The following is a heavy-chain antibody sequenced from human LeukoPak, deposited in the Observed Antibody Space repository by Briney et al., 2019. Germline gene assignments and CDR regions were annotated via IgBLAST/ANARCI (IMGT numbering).Heavy chain of an antibody. CDR3: ARATGSSSSWSLPSQKAPNNWFDP. D-gene: IGHD6-13*01. J-gene: IGHJ5*02. CDR1: GGSISNNSYY. V-gene: IGHV4-39*01. CDR2: IYYSVST. Sequence: PSETLSLTCTVSGGSISNNSYYWGWIRQPPGKGLEWIGSIYYSVSTYYNPSLKSRVTISVDTSKNQFSLKLSSVTAADTAVYYCARATGSSSSWSLPSQKAPNNWFDPWGQGTLVTVSS.